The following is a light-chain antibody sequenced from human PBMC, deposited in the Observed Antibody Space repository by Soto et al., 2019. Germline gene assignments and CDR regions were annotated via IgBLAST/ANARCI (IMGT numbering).Light chain of an antibody. Sequence: DIQMTQSPSTLSAFVGDRVTITCRASQSISNWLAWYQQKPGKAPKLLIYKASRLESGVPSRFSGSGSGTHFTLTISSLQPDDFATYYCQHYNTYFLYTFGQGTKLEIK. CDR1: QSISNW. J-gene: IGKJ2*01. CDR2: KAS. V-gene: IGKV1-5*03. CDR3: QHYNTYFLYT.